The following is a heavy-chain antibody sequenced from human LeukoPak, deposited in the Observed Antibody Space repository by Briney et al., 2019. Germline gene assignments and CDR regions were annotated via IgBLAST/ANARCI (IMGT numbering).Heavy chain of an antibody. Sequence: SETLSLTCAVYGGSFSGYYWSWIRQPPGKGLEWIGEINHSGSTNYNPSLKSRVTISVDTSKNQFSPKVSSVTAADTAVYYCARFVGSSWLAFDIWGQGTMVTVSS. V-gene: IGHV4-34*01. D-gene: IGHD6-13*01. CDR1: GGSFSGYY. CDR2: INHSGST. J-gene: IGHJ3*02. CDR3: ARFVGSSWLAFDI.